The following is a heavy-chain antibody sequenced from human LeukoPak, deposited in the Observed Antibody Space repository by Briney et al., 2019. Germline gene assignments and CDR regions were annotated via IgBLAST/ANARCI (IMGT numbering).Heavy chain of an antibody. CDR3: ARASPYYYDSSGYYGRGYGMDV. CDR2: INHSGST. CDR1: GGSFSGYY. J-gene: IGHJ6*02. Sequence: SETLSLTCAVYGGSFSGYYWSWIRQPPGKGLEWIREINHSGSTNYNPSLKSRVTISVDTSKNQFSLKLSSVTAADTAVYYCARASPYYYDSSGYYGRGYGMDVWGQGTTVTVSS. D-gene: IGHD3-22*01. V-gene: IGHV4-34*01.